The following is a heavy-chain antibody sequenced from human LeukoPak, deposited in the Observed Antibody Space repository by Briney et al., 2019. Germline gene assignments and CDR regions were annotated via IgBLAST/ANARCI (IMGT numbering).Heavy chain of an antibody. D-gene: IGHD3-10*01. CDR2: INHSGST. J-gene: IGHJ5*02. Sequence: SETLSLTCAVYGGSFSGYYWSWIRQPPGKGLEWIGEINHSGSTNYNPSLKSRVTISVDTSKNQFSLKLSSVTAADTAVYYCARQSRYYGSGSGGPWGQGTLVTVSS. CDR3: ARQSRYYGSGSGGP. V-gene: IGHV4-34*01. CDR1: GGSFSGYY.